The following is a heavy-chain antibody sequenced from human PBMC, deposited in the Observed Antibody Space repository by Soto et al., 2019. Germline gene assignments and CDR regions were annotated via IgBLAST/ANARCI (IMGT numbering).Heavy chain of an antibody. J-gene: IGHJ6*02. Sequence: PGGSLRLSCAASGFTFSTTGMNWVRQAPGKGLEWVSSISSGSEYIFHADSVKGRLTTSRDNAKNSVYLQMNNLRVEDTAMYYCASRQHLVSLWDVWGQGTTVTVSS. CDR1: GFTFSTTG. CDR3: ASRQHLVSLWDV. D-gene: IGHD6-13*01. V-gene: IGHV3-21*04. CDR2: ISSGSEYI.